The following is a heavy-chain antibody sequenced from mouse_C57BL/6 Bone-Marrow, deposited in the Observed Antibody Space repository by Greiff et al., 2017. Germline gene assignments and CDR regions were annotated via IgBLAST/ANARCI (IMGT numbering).Heavy chain of an antibody. Sequence: EVKLMESGAELVRPGASVKLSCTASGFNIKDDYMHWVKQRPEQGLEWIGWIDPENGDTEYASKFQGKATITADTSSNTAYLQLSSLTSEDTAVYDCTTGAVVPYFDYWGQGTTLTVSS. CDR3: TTGAVVPYFDY. CDR2: IDPENGDT. V-gene: IGHV14-4*01. J-gene: IGHJ2*01. CDR1: GFNIKDDY. D-gene: IGHD1-1*01.